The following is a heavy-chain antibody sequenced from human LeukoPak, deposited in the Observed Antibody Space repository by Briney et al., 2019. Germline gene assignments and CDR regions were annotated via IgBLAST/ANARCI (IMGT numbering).Heavy chain of an antibody. D-gene: IGHD6-19*01. Sequence: ASVKVSCKASGYTFTGYYMHWVREAPGQGLEWRGWINPNSGGTNYAQKFQGRVTMTRDTSISTAYMELSRLRSDDTAVYYCAIFGAIAVAGTVYWGQGTLVTVSS. CDR1: GYTFTGYY. CDR2: INPNSGGT. CDR3: AIFGAIAVAGTVY. V-gene: IGHV1-2*02. J-gene: IGHJ4*02.